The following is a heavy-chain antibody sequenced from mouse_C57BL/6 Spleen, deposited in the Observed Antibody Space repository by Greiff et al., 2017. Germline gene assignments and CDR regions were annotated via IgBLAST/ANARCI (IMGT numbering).Heavy chain of an antibody. D-gene: IGHD4-1*01. Sequence: VKLVESGAELVRPGASVTLSCKASGYTFTDYEMHWVKQTPVHGLEWIGAIDPETGGTAYNQKFKGKAILTADKSSSTAYMELRSLTSEDSAVYYCTRLTGTGVDYWGQGTTLTVSS. CDR1: GYTFTDYE. V-gene: IGHV1-15*01. J-gene: IGHJ2*01. CDR2: IDPETGGT. CDR3: TRLTGTGVDY.